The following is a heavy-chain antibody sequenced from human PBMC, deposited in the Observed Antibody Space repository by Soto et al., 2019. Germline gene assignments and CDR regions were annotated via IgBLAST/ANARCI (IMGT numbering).Heavy chain of an antibody. D-gene: IGHD6-19*01. CDR1: GDSVSSNSAA. CDR3: AIGMYSSGWYYFDY. Sequence: PSETLSLTCAISGDSVSSNSAAWNWIRQSPSRGLEWLGRTYYRSKWYNDYAVSVKSRITINPDTSKNQFSLQLNSVTPEDTAVYYCAIGMYSSGWYYFDYWGQGTLVTVSS. CDR2: TYYRSKWYN. J-gene: IGHJ4*02. V-gene: IGHV6-1*01.